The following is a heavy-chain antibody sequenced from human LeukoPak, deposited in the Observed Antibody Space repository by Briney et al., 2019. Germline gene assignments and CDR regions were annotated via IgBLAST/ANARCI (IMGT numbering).Heavy chain of an antibody. J-gene: IGHJ4*02. CDR1: GGSISTYH. D-gene: IGHD5-12*01. CDR3: ARGGGYSGYDNYFDY. V-gene: IGHV4-59*01. CDR2: SYYNGRT. Sequence: SETLSLTCTVSGGSISTYHWSWIRQPPGKGLEWIGYSYYNGRTSYNPSHKSRVIISVDASKNQFSLRLTSVTTADTAVYFCARGGGYSGYDNYFDYWGQGALVTVSS.